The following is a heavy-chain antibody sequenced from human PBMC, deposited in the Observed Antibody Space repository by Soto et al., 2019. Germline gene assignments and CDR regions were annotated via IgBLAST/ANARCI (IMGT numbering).Heavy chain of an antibody. J-gene: IGHJ6*02. V-gene: IGHV5-51*01. D-gene: IGHD2-8*02. CDR1: GYTFTSYW. CDR2: IYPDDSDT. CDR3: ARHGSTGGMYFYGMAV. Sequence: GESLKISCRGSGYTFTSYWIAWVRQRPGKGLEWLGIIYPDDSDTRYSPSFQGQVTISADKSINTAYLQWSSLKASDTATYYCARHGSTGGMYFYGMAVWGQGTTVTVSS.